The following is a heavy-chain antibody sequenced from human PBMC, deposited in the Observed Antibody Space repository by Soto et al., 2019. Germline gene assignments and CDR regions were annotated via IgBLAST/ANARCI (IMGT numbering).Heavy chain of an antibody. CDR1: VGTFSNYA. V-gene: IGHV1-69*12. Sequence: QVQLVQSGAEVKKPGSSVKVSCKASVGTFSNYAITWVRQAPGQGLEWMGGIIPIFGTTNYAQKFQGRVTITADESTTTAYMELSSLRSEDTAVYYCAKDGGRDGYFGNWFDPWGQGTLVTVSS. D-gene: IGHD5-12*01. J-gene: IGHJ5*02. CDR3: AKDGGRDGYFGNWFDP. CDR2: IIPIFGTT.